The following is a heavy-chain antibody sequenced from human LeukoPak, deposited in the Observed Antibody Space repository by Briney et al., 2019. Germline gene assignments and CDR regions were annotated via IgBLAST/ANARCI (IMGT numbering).Heavy chain of an antibody. V-gene: IGHV3-74*01. CDR2: ITSDESNI. CDR3: ARGGHSSFDY. CDR1: GFTFSNFW. D-gene: IGHD3-16*01. Sequence: GGSLRLSCAASGFTFSNFWLHWFRQAPGKGLEWVSRITSDESNINYADSVQGRFTISRDNAKNTLYLQMNSLRAEDTAVYYCARGGHSSFDYWGQGALVTVSS. J-gene: IGHJ4*02.